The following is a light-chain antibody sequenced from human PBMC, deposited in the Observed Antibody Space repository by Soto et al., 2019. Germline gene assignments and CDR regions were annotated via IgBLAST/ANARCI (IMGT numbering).Light chain of an antibody. CDR1: SSDVGGYNS. CDR3: SSYTSIPALV. J-gene: IGLJ1*01. Sequence: QSALTQPASVSGSPGQSITISCTGTSSDVGGYNSVSWYQQDPGKVPKIMIYDVSIRPSGVPDRSSGSKSGNTASLTISGVQAEDEADYYCSSYTSIPALVFGTGTKVTVL. CDR2: DVS. V-gene: IGLV2-14*01.